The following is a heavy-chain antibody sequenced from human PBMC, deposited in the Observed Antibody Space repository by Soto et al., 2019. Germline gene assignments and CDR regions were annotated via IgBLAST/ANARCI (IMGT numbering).Heavy chain of an antibody. CDR1: GYTFTTYN. V-gene: IGHV1-8*02. CDR3: ATESGSTYGYFDH. Sequence: GASVTVSCKASGYTFTTYNINWVRQAAGQGLEWMGWMNPNSGTTGYAQKFQDRITLTRDTSITTAYMELSSLTSVTAADTAVYFCATESGSTYGYFDHWGQGTQVTVSS. J-gene: IGHJ4*02. CDR2: MNPNSGTT. D-gene: IGHD5-18*01.